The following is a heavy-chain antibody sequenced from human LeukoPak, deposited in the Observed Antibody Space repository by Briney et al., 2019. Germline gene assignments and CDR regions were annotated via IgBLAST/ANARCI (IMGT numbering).Heavy chain of an antibody. V-gene: IGHV1-18*01. J-gene: IGHJ6*02. Sequence: GASVKVSCKASGYTFTSYGINWVRQAPGQGPGWMGWISAYNGNTSYAQKVQGRVTLTTDTSTNTAYMELRSLRSDDTAVYYCARAAKISSGWRTFGMDVWGQGTTVTVSS. CDR1: GYTFTSYG. CDR3: ARAAKISSGWRTFGMDV. D-gene: IGHD6-19*01. CDR2: ISAYNGNT.